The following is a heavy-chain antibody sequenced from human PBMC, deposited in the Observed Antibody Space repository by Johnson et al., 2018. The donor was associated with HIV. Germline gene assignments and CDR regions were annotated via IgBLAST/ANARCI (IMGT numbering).Heavy chain of an antibody. CDR2: ISWNSGSI. CDR3: AKDYSSSWTGGCHAFDI. CDR1: GFTFDDYA. V-gene: IGHV3-9*01. Sequence: QLVESGGGLVQPGRSLRLSCAASGFTFDDYAMHWVRQAPGKGLEWVSGISWNSGSIGYADSVKGRFTISRDNAKNSLYLQMNSLRAEDTALYYCAKDYSSSWTGGCHAFDIWGQVTMVTVSS. J-gene: IGHJ3*02. D-gene: IGHD6-6*01.